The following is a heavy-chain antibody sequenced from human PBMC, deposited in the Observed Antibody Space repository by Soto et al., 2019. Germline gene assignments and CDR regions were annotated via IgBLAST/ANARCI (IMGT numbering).Heavy chain of an antibody. CDR1: GGSFSGFY. V-gene: IGHV4-34*01. D-gene: IGHD3-3*01. Sequence: QEQLQQWGAGLLKPSETLSLTCAVYGGSFSGFYWSWIRQPPGKGLEWIGEINHSGITNYNPSLKSRVTMSVDKSKSQFSLKLTSVTASDTAVYFCARGGQGRGRYDFWSDPASPMDNWGQGTLVTVSS. CDR2: INHSGIT. CDR3: ARGGQGRGRYDFWSDPASPMDN. J-gene: IGHJ4*02.